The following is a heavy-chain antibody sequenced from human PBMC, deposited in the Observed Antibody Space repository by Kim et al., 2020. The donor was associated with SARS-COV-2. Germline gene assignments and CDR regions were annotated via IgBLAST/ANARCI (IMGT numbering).Heavy chain of an antibody. V-gene: IGHV1-2*02. J-gene: IGHJ5*02. D-gene: IGHD3-22*01. CDR3: ARIYYDSPAEHGGNWFDP. Sequence: ASVKVSCKASGYTFTGYYMHWVRQAPGQGLEWMGWINPNSGGTNYAQKFQGRVTMTRDTSISTAYMELSRLRSDDTAVYYCARIYYDSPAEHGGNWFDPWGQGTLVTVSS. CDR1: GYTFTGYY. CDR2: INPNSGGT.